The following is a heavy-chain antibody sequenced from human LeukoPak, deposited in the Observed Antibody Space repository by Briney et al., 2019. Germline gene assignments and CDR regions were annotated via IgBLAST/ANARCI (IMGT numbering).Heavy chain of an antibody. D-gene: IGHD3-10*01. V-gene: IGHV3-7*03. Sequence: GGSLRLSCAASGFTFSSYWMSWVRQAPGKGLEWVANIKQDGNEKYYVDSVKGRFTISRDNAKNSLYLQMNSLRAEDTAVYYCAREYTYGSGTVDTFDYWGQGTLVTVSS. CDR1: GFTFSSYW. CDR3: AREYTYGSGTVDTFDY. J-gene: IGHJ4*02. CDR2: IKQDGNEK.